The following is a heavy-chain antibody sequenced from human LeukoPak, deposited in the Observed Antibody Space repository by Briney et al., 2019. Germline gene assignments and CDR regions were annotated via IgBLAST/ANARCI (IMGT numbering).Heavy chain of an antibody. V-gene: IGHV3-74*01. CDR1: GFTFSSYW. CDR2: INTDGSNT. CDR3: ARDTPMDGSFDY. J-gene: IGHJ4*02. Sequence: GRSLRLSCAASGFTFSSYWMHWVRQAPGKGLVWVSRINTDGSNTIYADSVKGRFTISRDNAKNTLYLQMSSLRAEDTAVYYCARDTPMDGSFDYWGQGTLVTVSS. D-gene: IGHD5-18*01.